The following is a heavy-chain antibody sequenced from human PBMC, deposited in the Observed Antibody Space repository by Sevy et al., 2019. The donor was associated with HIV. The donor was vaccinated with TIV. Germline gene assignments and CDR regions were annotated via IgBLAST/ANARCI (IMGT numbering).Heavy chain of an antibody. V-gene: IGHV4-34*01. CDR2: INHSGST. CDR3: AGEFVVAPYYYYYGMDV. Sequence: SETLSLTCAVYGGSFSGYYWSWIRQPPGKGLEWIGEINHSGSTNYNPSIKSRVTISVDTSKNQFALKLSSVTAADTAVYYWAGEFVVAPYYYYYGMDVWGQGTTVTVSS. D-gene: IGHD5-12*01. J-gene: IGHJ6*02. CDR1: GGSFSGYY.